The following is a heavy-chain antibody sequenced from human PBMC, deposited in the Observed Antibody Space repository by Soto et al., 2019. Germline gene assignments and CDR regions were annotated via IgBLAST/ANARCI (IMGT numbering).Heavy chain of an antibody. D-gene: IGHD3-9*01. CDR1: GFTFSGYG. V-gene: IGHV3-30*18. Sequence: QVQLVESGGGVVQPGRSLRLSCAASGFTFSGYGMHWVRQAPGKGLEWVSIISYDGSNEYYADSVKGRFTISRDNPKNTVYLQMNSLRAEDTAVYYCVKDSNVLTGYSPEYWGQGTLVTVSS. J-gene: IGHJ4*02. CDR3: VKDSNVLTGYSPEY. CDR2: ISYDGSNE.